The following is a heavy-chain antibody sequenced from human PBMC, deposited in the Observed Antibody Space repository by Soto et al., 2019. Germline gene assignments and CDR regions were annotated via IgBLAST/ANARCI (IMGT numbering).Heavy chain of an antibody. Sequence: QVHLQESGPGRVKPSQTLSLICTVSGASINSGGYYWSWIRQHPGKGLEWIGYIYYSGSTFHNPSLKSRVTMSLDVSKNQFSLRLTSVTAADTAVYYCASDSGGYYAHFDYWGQGILVTVSS. J-gene: IGHJ4*02. CDR1: GASINSGGYY. CDR2: IYYSGST. CDR3: ASDSGGYYAHFDY. D-gene: IGHD3-22*01. V-gene: IGHV4-31*03.